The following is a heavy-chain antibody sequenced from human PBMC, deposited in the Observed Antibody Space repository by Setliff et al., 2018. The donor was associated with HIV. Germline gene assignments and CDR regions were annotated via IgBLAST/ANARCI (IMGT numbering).Heavy chain of an antibody. CDR3: ARGWLHFGWFDP. D-gene: IGHD5-12*01. V-gene: IGHV4-59*01. J-gene: IGHJ5*02. Sequence: SETLSLTCTASGGSISSYYWSWIRQPPAKGLEWNGFVFYSGDTGYNPALNRRVTISVDTSKNQISLKLRSVTAADTAVYYCARGWLHFGWFDPWGQGTLVTVSS. CDR1: GGSISSYY. CDR2: VFYSGDT.